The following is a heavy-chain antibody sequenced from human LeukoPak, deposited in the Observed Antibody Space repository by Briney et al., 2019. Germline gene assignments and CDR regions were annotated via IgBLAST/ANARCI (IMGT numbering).Heavy chain of an antibody. D-gene: IGHD3-10*01. CDR3: AREGSLLWFGELLSSPYFDY. Sequence: ASVNVSCKASGGTFSSYAISWVRQAPGQGLEWMGGIIPIFGTANYAQKFQGRVTITTGESTSTAYMELSSLRSEDTAVYYCAREGSLLWFGELLSSPYFDYWGQGTLVTVSS. CDR2: IIPIFGTA. CDR1: GGTFSSYA. V-gene: IGHV1-69*05. J-gene: IGHJ4*02.